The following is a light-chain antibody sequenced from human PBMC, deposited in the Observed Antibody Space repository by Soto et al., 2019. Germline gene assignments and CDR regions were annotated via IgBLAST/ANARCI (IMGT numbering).Light chain of an antibody. CDR2: VNSDGSH. Sequence: QSVLTQSPSASASLGASVKVTCTLSSGHSSYAIAWYHQQPEKGPRYLMQVNSDGSHSKGDGIPDRFSGSSSGAERYLTISSIQSEDEADYYCQTWGTVFLYVFGTGTKLTVL. V-gene: IGLV4-69*02. J-gene: IGLJ1*01. CDR1: SGHSSYA. CDR3: QTWGTVFLYV.